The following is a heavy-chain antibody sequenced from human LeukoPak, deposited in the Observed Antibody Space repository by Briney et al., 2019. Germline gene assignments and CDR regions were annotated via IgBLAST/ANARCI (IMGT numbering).Heavy chain of an antibody. CDR2: INPNSGGT. CDR3: ARGDSSGYRLYYYYYMDV. D-gene: IGHD3-22*01. CDR1: GYTFTGYY. V-gene: IGHV1-2*02. Sequence: ASVKVSCKASGYTFTGYYMHWVRQAPGQGLEWMGWINPNSGGTNYAQKFQGRVTMTRDTSISTAYMELSRLRSDDTAVYYCARGDSSGYRLYYYYYMDVWGKGTTVTISS. J-gene: IGHJ6*03.